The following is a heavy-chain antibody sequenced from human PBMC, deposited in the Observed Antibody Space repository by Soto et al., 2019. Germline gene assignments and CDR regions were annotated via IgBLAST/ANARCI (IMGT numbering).Heavy chain of an antibody. J-gene: IGHJ6*02. CDR3: ARVAAAAGNYYYYGMGV. Sequence: SETLSLTCTVSGGSISSYYWSWIRQPPGKGLEWIGYIYYSGSTNYNPSLKSRVTISVDTSKNQFSLKLSSVTAADTAVYYCARVAAAAGNYYYYGMGVWGQGTTVTVSS. CDR2: IYYSGST. CDR1: GGSISSYY. V-gene: IGHV4-59*01. D-gene: IGHD6-13*01.